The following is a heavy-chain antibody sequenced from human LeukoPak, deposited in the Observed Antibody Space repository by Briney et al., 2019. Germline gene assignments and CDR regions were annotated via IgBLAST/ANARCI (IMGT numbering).Heavy chain of an antibody. J-gene: IGHJ4*02. Sequence: HSGTLSLTCSVSGGSMNTYYWTWIRQPAGKGLEWIGRVYTSGYTKYNPSLQSRVTMSVDTSKKHLSLMLTSLTAADTAVYYCARETLVGTTNYFDYWGQGTLVTVSS. CDR1: GGSMNTYY. CDR3: ARETLVGTTNYFDY. D-gene: IGHD1-26*01. CDR2: VYTSGYT. V-gene: IGHV4-4*07.